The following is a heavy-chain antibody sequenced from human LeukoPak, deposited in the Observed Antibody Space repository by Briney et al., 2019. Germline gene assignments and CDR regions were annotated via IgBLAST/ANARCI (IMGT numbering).Heavy chain of an antibody. V-gene: IGHV1-24*01. D-gene: IGHD3-16*02. J-gene: IGHJ6*03. Sequence: ASVKVSCKVSGYTLNEVSMHWVRQAPGKGLEWMGGFDPEDGETIYAQKFQGRVTMTEDTSTDTAYMELSSLRSEDTAVYYCATNVWGSYRKNYYYYYMDVWGKGTTVTVSS. CDR2: FDPEDGET. CDR1: GYTLNEVS. CDR3: ATNVWGSYRKNYYYYYMDV.